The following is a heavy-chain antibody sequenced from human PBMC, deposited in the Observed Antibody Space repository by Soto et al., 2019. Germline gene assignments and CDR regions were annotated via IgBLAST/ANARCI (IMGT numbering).Heavy chain of an antibody. CDR2: INAGNGNT. J-gene: IGHJ4*02. Sequence: ASVKVSCKASGYTFTSYAMHWVRQAPGQRLEWMGWINAGNGNTKYSQKFQGRVTITRDTSASTAYMELSSLRSEDTAVYYCARAPVRVLEYSSFEFDYWGQGTLVTVSS. D-gene: IGHD6-6*01. CDR3: ARAPVRVLEYSSFEFDY. CDR1: GYTFTSYA. V-gene: IGHV1-3*01.